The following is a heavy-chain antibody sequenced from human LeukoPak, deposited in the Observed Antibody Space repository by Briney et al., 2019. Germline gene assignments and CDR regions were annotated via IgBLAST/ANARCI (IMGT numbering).Heavy chain of an antibody. V-gene: IGHV1-69*13. CDR2: IIPIFGTA. Sequence: SVKVSCKASGGTFSSYAISWVRQAPGQGLEWMGGIIPIFGTANYAQKFRGRVTITADESTSTAYMELSSLRSEDTAVYYCARVIMSSGWKRPANYFDYWGQGTLVTVSS. CDR3: ARVIMSSGWKRPANYFDY. J-gene: IGHJ4*02. D-gene: IGHD6-19*01. CDR1: GGTFSSYA.